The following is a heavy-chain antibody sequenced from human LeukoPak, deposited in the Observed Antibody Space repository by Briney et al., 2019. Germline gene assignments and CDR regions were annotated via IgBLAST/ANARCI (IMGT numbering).Heavy chain of an antibody. CDR1: GFTFSSYA. D-gene: IGHD3-9*01. V-gene: IGHV3-64*01. Sequence: GGSLRLSCAASGFTFSSYAMHWVRQAPGKGLEYVSAISSNGGSTYYANSVKGRFTISRDNSKNTLYLQMGSLRAEDTAVYYCARDPYDILTGYPGYWGQGTLVTVSS. CDR3: ARDPYDILTGYPGY. CDR2: ISSNGGST. J-gene: IGHJ4*02.